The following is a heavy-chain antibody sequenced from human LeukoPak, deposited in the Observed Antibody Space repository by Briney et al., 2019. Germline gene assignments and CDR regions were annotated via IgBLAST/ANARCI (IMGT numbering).Heavy chain of an antibody. Sequence: GGSLRLSCAASKFTFSDYSMSWVRQAPGKGLEWVSYISSSGDTIYYADSVTGRSTTSRDNAKNSLYLHMSSLRAEDTAVYYCARDSQYYYGSGTGDVWGQGTTVIVSS. V-gene: IGHV3-48*04. CDR2: ISSSGDTI. CDR1: KFTFSDYS. D-gene: IGHD3-10*01. CDR3: ARDSQYYYGSGTGDV. J-gene: IGHJ6*02.